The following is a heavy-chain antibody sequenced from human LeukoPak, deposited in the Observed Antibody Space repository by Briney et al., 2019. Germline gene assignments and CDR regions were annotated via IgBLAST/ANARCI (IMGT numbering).Heavy chain of an antibody. J-gene: IGHJ4*02. CDR2: ISAYNGNT. CDR3: TSYPASLDY. CDR1: GYTFTSYG. V-gene: IGHV1-18*01. Sequence: ASVKVSCKASGYTFTSYGISWVRQAPGQGLECMGWISAYNGNTNYAQKLQGRVTMTTDTSTCTAYVELRSLRSDDTAVYYCTSYPASLDYWGQGTLVTVSS. D-gene: IGHD6-25*01.